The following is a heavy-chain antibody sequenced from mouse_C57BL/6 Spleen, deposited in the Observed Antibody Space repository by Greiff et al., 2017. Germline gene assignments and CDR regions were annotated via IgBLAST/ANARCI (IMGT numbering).Heavy chain of an antibody. J-gene: IGHJ3*01. Sequence: EVHLVESGEGLVKPGGSLKLSCAASGFTFSSYAMSWVRQTPEKRLEWVAYISSGGDYIYYADTVKGRFTISRDNARNTLYLQMSSLKSEDTAMYYCTRGGSYGTAYWGQGTLVTVSA. D-gene: IGHD2-10*02. CDR3: TRGGSYGTAY. CDR1: GFTFSSYA. V-gene: IGHV5-9-1*02. CDR2: ISSGGDYI.